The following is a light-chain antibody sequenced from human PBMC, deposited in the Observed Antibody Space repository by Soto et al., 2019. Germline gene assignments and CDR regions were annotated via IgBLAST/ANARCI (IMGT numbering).Light chain of an antibody. Sequence: EIVLTQSPATLSLSPGERATLSCRASQSVSSYLAWYQQQPGQAPRLLIYDASNRATGIPARFSGSGSGTDFTLTISSLEPEDFAVYYCQQYSSWPRTFGQGTKVEIK. CDR3: QQYSSWPRT. J-gene: IGKJ1*01. CDR1: QSVSSY. V-gene: IGKV3-11*01. CDR2: DAS.